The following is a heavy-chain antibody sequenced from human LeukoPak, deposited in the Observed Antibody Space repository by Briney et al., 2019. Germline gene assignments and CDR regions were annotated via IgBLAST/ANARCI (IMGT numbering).Heavy chain of an antibody. J-gene: IGHJ4*02. V-gene: IGHV3-30*02. CDR1: GFTFSSYG. D-gene: IGHD6-13*01. CDR3: AREGAQYSSSWYSYFDY. Sequence: GGSLRLSCAASGFTFSSYGMHWVRQAPGKGLEWVAFIRYDGSNKYYADSVKGRFTISRDNSKNTLYLQMNSLRAEDTAVYYCAREGAQYSSSWYSYFDYWGQGTLVTVSS. CDR2: IRYDGSNK.